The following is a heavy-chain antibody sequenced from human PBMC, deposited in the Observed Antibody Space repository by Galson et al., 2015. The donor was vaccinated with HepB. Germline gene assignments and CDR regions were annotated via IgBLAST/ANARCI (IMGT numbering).Heavy chain of an antibody. CDR1: GYTFTAFW. Sequence: QSGAEVKKPGESLRISCKGSGYTFTAFWISWVRQIPGKGLEWMGRIDPSDSYTDCSLSFQGHVSMSVDKSTTTAYLQWSSLKASDTAMYYCASRHSYFRSGTWYNVADYWGQGTLVSVSS. D-gene: IGHD3-10*01. CDR3: ASRHSYFRSGTWYNVADY. CDR2: IDPSDSYT. V-gene: IGHV5-10-1*01. J-gene: IGHJ4*02.